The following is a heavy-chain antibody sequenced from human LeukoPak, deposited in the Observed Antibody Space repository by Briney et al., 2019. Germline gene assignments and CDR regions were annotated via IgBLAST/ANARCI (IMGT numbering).Heavy chain of an antibody. CDR1: GGSISSGDYY. V-gene: IGHV4-30-2*01. D-gene: IGHD1-26*01. J-gene: IGHJ2*01. CDR3: AGLTTTAWYFDL. Sequence: SQTLSLTCTVSGGSISSGDYYWSWIRQPPGKGLEWIGYIYHSGSTYYNPSLKSRVTMSLDRSKNQFSLKVSSVTAADTAVYYCAGLTTTAWYFDLWGRGTLVTVSS. CDR2: IYHSGST.